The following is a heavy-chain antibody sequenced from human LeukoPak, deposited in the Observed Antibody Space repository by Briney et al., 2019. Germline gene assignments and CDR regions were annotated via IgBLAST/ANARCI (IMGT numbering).Heavy chain of an antibody. Sequence: GGSLRLSCAASGFTFSSYSMNWVRQAPGKGLEWVSYISSSSSTIYYADSVKGRFTISRDNAKNSVYLQMNSLRAEDTAVYYCARAPYSNYVYYYYYMDVWGKGTTVTVSS. D-gene: IGHD4-11*01. J-gene: IGHJ6*03. CDR2: ISSSSSTI. CDR3: ARAPYSNYVYYYYYMDV. V-gene: IGHV3-48*01. CDR1: GFTFSSYS.